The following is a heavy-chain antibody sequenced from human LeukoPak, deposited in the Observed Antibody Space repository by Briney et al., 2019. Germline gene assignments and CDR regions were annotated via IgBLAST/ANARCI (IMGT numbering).Heavy chain of an antibody. J-gene: IGHJ5*02. V-gene: IGHV4-34*01. CDR2: INHSGST. D-gene: IGHD6-13*01. CDR1: GGSFSGYY. Sequence: SETLSLTCAVYGGSFSGYYWSWIRQPPGKGLEWIGEINHSGSTNYNPSLKSRVTISVDTSKNQFSLKLSSVTAADTAVYYCARRGSSWTRYNWFDPWGQGTLVTVSS. CDR3: ARRGSSWTRYNWFDP.